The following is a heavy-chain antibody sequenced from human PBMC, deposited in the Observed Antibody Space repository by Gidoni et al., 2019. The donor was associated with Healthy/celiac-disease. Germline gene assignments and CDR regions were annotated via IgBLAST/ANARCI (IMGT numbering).Heavy chain of an antibody. V-gene: IGHV3-23*01. CDR1: GFPFSSYA. J-gene: IGHJ4*02. Sequence: EVQLLESGGGLVQPGGSLGLSCAASGFPFSSYAMGWVRQAPGKGLEWVSSISGSGGSTYYADSVKGRFTISRDNSKNTLYLQMNSLRAEDTAVYYCAKRSHSGRREMATTFDYWGQGTLVTVSS. D-gene: IGHD5-12*01. CDR3: AKRSHSGRREMATTFDY. CDR2: ISGSGGST.